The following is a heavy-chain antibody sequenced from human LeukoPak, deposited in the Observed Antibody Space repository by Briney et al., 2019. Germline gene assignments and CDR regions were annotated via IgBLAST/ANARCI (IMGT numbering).Heavy chain of an antibody. D-gene: IGHD2-2*01. Sequence: PCKASGYTFTGYYMHWVRQAPGKGLEWVAVISYDGSNKYYADSVKGRFTISRDNSKNTLYLQMNSLRAEDTAVYYCARDSPLSEVVPAASGSDCWGQGTLVTVSS. CDR1: GYTFTGYY. CDR2: ISYDGSNK. J-gene: IGHJ4*02. V-gene: IGHV3-30*03. CDR3: ARDSPLSEVVPAASGSDC.